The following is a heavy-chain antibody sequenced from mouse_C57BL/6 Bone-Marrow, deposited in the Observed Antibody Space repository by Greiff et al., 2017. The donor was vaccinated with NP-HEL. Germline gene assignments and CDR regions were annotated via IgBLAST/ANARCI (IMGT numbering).Heavy chain of an antibody. Sequence: VQLKQPGAELVRPGTSVKLSCKASGYTFTSYWMHWVKQRPGQGLEWIGVIDPSDSYTNYNQKFKGKATLTVDTSSSTAYMQLSSLTSEDSAVYYCARQAYYSNYLYYAMDYWGQGTSVTVSS. V-gene: IGHV1-59*01. CDR3: ARQAYYSNYLYYAMDY. CDR2: IDPSDSYT. D-gene: IGHD2-5*01. CDR1: GYTFTSYW. J-gene: IGHJ4*01.